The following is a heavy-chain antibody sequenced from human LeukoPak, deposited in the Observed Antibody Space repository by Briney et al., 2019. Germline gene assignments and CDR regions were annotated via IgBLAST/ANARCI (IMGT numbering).Heavy chain of an antibody. CDR1: GYTFTGYY. Sequence: ASVKVSCKASGYTFTGYYMHWVRLAPGQGFEWKGRVDSNSGGTNYAQNFQGRVTMTRDTSISTVYTELISLRSDDTAVYYCAREMNYDDYRTSDYWGQGTLVTVSS. D-gene: IGHD4-17*01. J-gene: IGHJ4*02. V-gene: IGHV1-2*02. CDR2: VDSNSGGT. CDR3: AREMNYDDYRTSDY.